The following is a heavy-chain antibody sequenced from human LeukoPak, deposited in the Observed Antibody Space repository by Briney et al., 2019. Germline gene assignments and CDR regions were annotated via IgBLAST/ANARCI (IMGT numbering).Heavy chain of an antibody. CDR3: ARDWGGSGYFDY. Sequence: PSETLSLTCTVSGVAISTYYWSWIRQTPGMGLEWIGYIYYTGSTNYNPSLKSRVTISVDASKNQFSLKLSSVTAADTAVYYCARDWGGSGYFDYWGQGTLVTVSS. CDR2: IYYTGST. V-gene: IGHV4-59*12. D-gene: IGHD3-10*01. CDR1: GVAISTYY. J-gene: IGHJ4*02.